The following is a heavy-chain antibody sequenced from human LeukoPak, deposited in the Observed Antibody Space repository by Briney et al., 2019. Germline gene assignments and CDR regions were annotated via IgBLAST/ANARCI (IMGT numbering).Heavy chain of an antibody. CDR1: GFAFSQYC. V-gene: IGHV3-7*01. CDR3: TFLVREPQH. D-gene: IGHD3-10*01. J-gene: IGHJ1*01. CDR2: IASDGSYT. Sequence: GGSLRLSCAVSGFAFSQYCMGWVRQAPGKGLESVAIIASDGSYTAYVDSVRGRFTISRDSAKNSLYLQMSSLTAEDTAIYFCTFLVREPQHWGRGTLVTVSS.